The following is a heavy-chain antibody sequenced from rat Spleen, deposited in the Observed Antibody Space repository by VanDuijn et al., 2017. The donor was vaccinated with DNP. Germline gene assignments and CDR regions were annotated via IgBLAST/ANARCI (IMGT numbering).Heavy chain of an antibody. D-gene: IGHD4-1*01. CDR1: GYTFTDYY. CDR3: ARGPRTGGFAY. J-gene: IGHJ3*01. V-gene: IGHV1-43*01. Sequence: QVQLQQSGGELAKPGSSVKISCKASGYTFTDYYICWIKQTTGQGLETIGYIHAGSGGTNYNEKFKGKATLTVDKSSTTAYMQLSSLTPVDTAVYYCARGPRTGGFAYWGQGTLVTVSS. CDR2: IHAGSGGT.